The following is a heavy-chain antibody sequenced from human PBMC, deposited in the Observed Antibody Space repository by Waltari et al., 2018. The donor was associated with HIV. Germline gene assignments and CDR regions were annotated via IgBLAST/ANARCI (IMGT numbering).Heavy chain of an antibody. CDR1: GGSFRGSY. CDR2: INHSGTT. V-gene: IGHV4-34*01. CDR3: ARGLLPRAFYYYDSSGYSY. D-gene: IGHD3-22*01. Sequence: QVQLQQWGAGLLKPSETLSLPCVVYGGSFRGSYWSWIRHPPGKGLEWIGEINHSGTTNYSPSLKSRVTISVDTSNNQISLKLSSVTAADTAVYYCARGLLPRAFYYYDSSGYSYWGQGTLVTVSS. J-gene: IGHJ1*01.